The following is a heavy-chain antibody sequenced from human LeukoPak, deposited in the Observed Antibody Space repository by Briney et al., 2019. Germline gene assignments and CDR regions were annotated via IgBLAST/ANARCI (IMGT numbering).Heavy chain of an antibody. Sequence: SETLSLTCTVSGGSISSYYWSWIRQPPGKGLEWIGRIYTSGSTNYNPSLKSRVTMSVDTSKNQFSLKLSSVTAAGTAVYYCARGGSYYDILTGYHFDYWGQGTLVTVSS. CDR3: ARGGSYYDILTGYHFDY. V-gene: IGHV4-4*07. D-gene: IGHD3-9*01. CDR2: IYTSGST. CDR1: GGSISSYY. J-gene: IGHJ4*02.